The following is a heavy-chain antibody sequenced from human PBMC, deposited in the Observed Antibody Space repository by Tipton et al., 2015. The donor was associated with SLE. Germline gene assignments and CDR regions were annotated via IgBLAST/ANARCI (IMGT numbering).Heavy chain of an antibody. CDR3: ARRITMVRGANDAFDI. D-gene: IGHD3-10*01. V-gene: IGHV4-39*01. CDR1: GGSISSSSYY. J-gene: IGHJ3*02. Sequence: TLSLTCTVSGGSISSSSYYWGWFRQPPGKGLEWIGSIYYSGSTYYNPSLKSRVTISVDTSKNQFSLKLSSVTAADTAVYYCARRITMVRGANDAFDIWGQGTMVTVSS. CDR2: IYYSGST.